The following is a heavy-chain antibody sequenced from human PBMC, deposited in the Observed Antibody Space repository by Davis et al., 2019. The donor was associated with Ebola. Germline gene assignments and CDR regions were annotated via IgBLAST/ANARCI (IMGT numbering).Heavy chain of an antibody. CDR3: ARHGNWNDLFFDY. V-gene: IGHV5-10-1*01. J-gene: IGHJ4*02. CDR1: GYSFTRYC. Sequence: GESPKTPRQGSGYSFTRYCIRSVRQLPGKGLEWMGRIDPSDSYTNYSPSFQGHVTISADKSISTAYLQWSSLKASDTAMYYCARHGNWNDLFFDYWGQGTLVTVSS. D-gene: IGHD1-1*01. CDR2: IDPSDSYT.